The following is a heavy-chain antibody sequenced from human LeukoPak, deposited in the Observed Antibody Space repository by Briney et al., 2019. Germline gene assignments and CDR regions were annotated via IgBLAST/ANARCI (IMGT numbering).Heavy chain of an antibody. D-gene: IGHD1-20*01. V-gene: IGHV3-23*01. J-gene: IGHJ4*02. Sequence: GGSLRLSCAVAGFTFSTYAMTWVRQAPGKGLEWVSTISGSGGSTYYADSVKGRFTISRDNSKNTLYLQMNSLRAEDTAIYYCAKTPAGNWNDGEGYWGQGTLVTVPS. CDR3: AKTPAGNWNDGEGY. CDR2: ISGSGGST. CDR1: GFTFSTYA.